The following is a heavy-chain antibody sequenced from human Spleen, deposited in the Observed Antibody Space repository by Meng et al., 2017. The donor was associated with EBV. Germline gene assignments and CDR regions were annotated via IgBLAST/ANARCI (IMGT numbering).Heavy chain of an antibody. D-gene: IGHD3-9*01. Sequence: EGLLVESGGAVVQPGGSLRLSCAASGFTFYDYAMHWVRQPPGKGLEWVSLITWDGGRIHYADSVKGRFTISRDNTKKSVYLQLNNVTVEDTAIYYCARILRYFDWMRLWGQGTLVTVSS. CDR1: GFTFYDYA. CDR3: ARILRYFDWMRL. J-gene: IGHJ4*02. CDR2: ITWDGGRI. V-gene: IGHV3-43D*03.